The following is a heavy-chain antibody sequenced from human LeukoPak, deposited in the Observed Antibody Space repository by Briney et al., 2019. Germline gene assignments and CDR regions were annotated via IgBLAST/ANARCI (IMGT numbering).Heavy chain of an antibody. Sequence: SETLSLTCTVSGGSISSGDYYWSWIRQPPGKGLEWIGYIYYSGSTYYNPSLKSRVTISVDTSKNQFSLKLSSVTAADTAVYYCARLQGVHDAFDIWGQGTMVTVSS. J-gene: IGHJ3*02. D-gene: IGHD3-10*01. CDR2: IYYSGST. CDR3: ARLQGVHDAFDI. CDR1: GGSISSGDYY. V-gene: IGHV4-30-4*01.